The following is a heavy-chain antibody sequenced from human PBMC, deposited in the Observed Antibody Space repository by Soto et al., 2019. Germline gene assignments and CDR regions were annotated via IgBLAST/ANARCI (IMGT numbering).Heavy chain of an antibody. J-gene: IGHJ4*02. V-gene: IGHV3-30-3*01. CDR2: ITYDGSNQ. CDR1: GFIFSSYT. CDR3: ARAPSGSYPEFDY. Sequence: QVQLVESGGGVVQPGRSLRLSCAASGFIFSSYTMHWDRQAPGKGLEWVGVITYDGSNQYYADSVKGRVTISRDNSRNMLFLQMNSLRPDDTAVYYCARAPSGSYPEFDYWGQGTLVTVSS. D-gene: IGHD1-26*01.